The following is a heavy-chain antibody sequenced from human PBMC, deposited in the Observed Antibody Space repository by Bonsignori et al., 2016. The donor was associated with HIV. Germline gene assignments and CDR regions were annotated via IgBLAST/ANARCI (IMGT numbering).Heavy chain of an antibody. CDR2: IVVENGNT. CDR3: ASDPASGVEPAASLYY. V-gene: IGHV1-58*01. Sequence: WVRQAPGQRPEWIGWIVVENGNTNSAQQFQERVTITREMPTNTVHLELSSLTSEDTAVYYCASDPASGVEPAASLYYWGQGTQVTVSS. J-gene: IGHJ4*02. D-gene: IGHD2-2*01.